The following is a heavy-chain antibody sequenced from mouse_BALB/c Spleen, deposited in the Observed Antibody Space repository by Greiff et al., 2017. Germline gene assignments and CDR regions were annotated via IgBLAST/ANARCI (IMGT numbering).Heavy chain of an antibody. CDR3: ARSTTMITTGFAY. J-gene: IGHJ3*01. D-gene: IGHD2-4*01. CDR1: GFTFSSFG. V-gene: IGHV5-17*02. Sequence: EVMLVESGGGLVQPGGSRKLSCAASGFTFSSFGMHWVRQAPEKGLEWVAYISSGSSTIYYADTVKGRFTISRDNPKNTLFLQMTSLRSEDTAMYYCARSTTMITTGFAYWGQGTLVTVSA. CDR2: ISSGSSTI.